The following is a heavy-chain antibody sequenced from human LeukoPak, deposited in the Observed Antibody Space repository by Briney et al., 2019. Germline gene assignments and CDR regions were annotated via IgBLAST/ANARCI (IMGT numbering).Heavy chain of an antibody. J-gene: IGHJ3*02. Sequence: KPGGSLRLSCAASGFTFSSYSMNWVRQAPGKGLEWVSSISSSSSYIYYADSVKGRFTTSRDNAKNTLYLQMNSLRAEDTAVYYCARTPRHHDAFDIWGQGTMVTVSS. V-gene: IGHV3-21*01. CDR3: ARTPRHHDAFDI. CDR1: GFTFSSYS. CDR2: ISSSSSYI.